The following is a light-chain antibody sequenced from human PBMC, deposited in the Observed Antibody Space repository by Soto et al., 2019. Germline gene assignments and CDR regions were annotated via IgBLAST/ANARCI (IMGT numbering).Light chain of an antibody. J-gene: IGKJ5*01. V-gene: IGKV3-20*01. Sequence: EIVITPVSATPSVSSGERAPPPRRASQSVSIKLAWYQQKPGQAPRLLMYGVSSRATGTPDRFSGSGSGTDFSLTIRGLKPEDFAVYYCQQYRMSPNTFGQGTRLEIK. CDR2: GVS. CDR1: QSVSIK. CDR3: QQYRMSPNT.